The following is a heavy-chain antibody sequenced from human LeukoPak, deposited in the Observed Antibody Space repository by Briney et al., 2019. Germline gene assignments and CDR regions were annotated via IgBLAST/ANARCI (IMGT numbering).Heavy chain of an antibody. CDR2: FDPEDGET. CDR1: GYTLTELS. Sequence: ASVKVSCKVSGYTLTELSMHWVRQAPGKGLEWMGGFDPEDGETLYAQRFQGRVTMTKDTSTDTVYMELSSLKSEDTAVYYCAAPSGSFLGYYYGMDVWGQGTTVTVSS. CDR3: AAPSGSFLGYYYGMDV. D-gene: IGHD1-26*01. V-gene: IGHV1-24*01. J-gene: IGHJ6*02.